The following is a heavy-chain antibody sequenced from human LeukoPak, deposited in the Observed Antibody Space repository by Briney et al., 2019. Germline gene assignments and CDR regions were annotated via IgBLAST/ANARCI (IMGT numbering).Heavy chain of an antibody. D-gene: IGHD6-13*01. V-gene: IGHV3-48*01. CDR1: GFTFSGYS. CDR2: ITTTSSTT. Sequence: GGSLRPSCAASGFTFSGYSMHWVRQAPGKGPEWISYITTTSSTTYYIDSVEGRFTISRDNARNSLYLQMNSLRADDTAVYYCASGPTPGVAAAADYWGQGTLVTVSS. CDR3: ASGPTPGVAAAADY. J-gene: IGHJ4*02.